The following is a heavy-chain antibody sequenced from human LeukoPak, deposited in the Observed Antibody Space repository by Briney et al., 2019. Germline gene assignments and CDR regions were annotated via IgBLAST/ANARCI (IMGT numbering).Heavy chain of an antibody. CDR2: INHSGST. Sequence: PSETLSLTCAVYGGSFSGYYWSWIRQPPGKGLEWIGEINHSGSTNYNPSLKSRVTISVDTSKNQFSLKLSSVTAADTAVYYCARRNNGSGSVDYWGQGTLVTVSS. CDR1: GGSFSGYY. V-gene: IGHV4-34*01. CDR3: ARRNNGSGSVDY. J-gene: IGHJ4*02. D-gene: IGHD3-10*01.